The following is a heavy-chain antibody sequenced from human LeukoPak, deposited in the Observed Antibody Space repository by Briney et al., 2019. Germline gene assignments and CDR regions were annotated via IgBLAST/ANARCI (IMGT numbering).Heavy chain of an antibody. D-gene: IGHD5-18*01. J-gene: IGHJ4*02. CDR2: INSSGGST. CDR1: GYTFTSYY. CDR3: ARDPNAMVTSLFDY. Sequence: ASVKVSCKASGYTFTSYYMHWVRQAPGQGLEWMGIINSSGGSTSYAQKFQGRVTMTTDTSTSTAYMELRSLRSDDTAVYYCARDPNAMVTSLFDYWGQGTLVTVSS. V-gene: IGHV1-46*01.